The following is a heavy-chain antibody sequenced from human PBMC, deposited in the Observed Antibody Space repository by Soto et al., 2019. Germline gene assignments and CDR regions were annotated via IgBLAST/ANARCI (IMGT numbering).Heavy chain of an antibody. Sequence: GGSLRLSCAASGFTFSSYWMHWVRQAPGKGLVWVSRINSDGSSTSYADSVKGRFTISRDNAKNTLYLQMNSLRAEDTAVYYCAREGRPFTIFSVRQAYYYGMDVWGQGTTVTVPS. CDR3: AREGRPFTIFSVRQAYYYGMDV. D-gene: IGHD3-9*01. J-gene: IGHJ6*02. CDR2: INSDGSST. V-gene: IGHV3-74*01. CDR1: GFTFSSYW.